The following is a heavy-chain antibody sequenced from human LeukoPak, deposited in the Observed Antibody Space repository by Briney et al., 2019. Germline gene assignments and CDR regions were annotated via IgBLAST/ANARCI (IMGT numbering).Heavy chain of an antibody. CDR2: ISSSGSTI. Sequence: GGSLRLSCAASGFTFSSYSMNWVRQAPGKGLEWVSYISSSGSTIYYADSVKGRFTISRDNAKNSLYLQMNSLRAEDTAVYYCAREGSREYDFWSGYDYFDYWGQGTLVTVSS. CDR3: AREGSREYDFWSGYDYFDY. D-gene: IGHD3-3*01. J-gene: IGHJ4*02. V-gene: IGHV3-48*04. CDR1: GFTFSSYS.